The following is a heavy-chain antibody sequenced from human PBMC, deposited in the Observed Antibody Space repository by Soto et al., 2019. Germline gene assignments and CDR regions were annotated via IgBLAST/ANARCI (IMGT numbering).Heavy chain of an antibody. CDR1: GFSFSSYA. Sequence: VGSLRLSCEASGFSFSSYAMHWVRQAPGKGLEWVAVISYDGSNKYYADSVKGRFTISRDNSKNTLYLQMNSLRAEDTAVYYCAGSLWIQGNYYYGMDVWGQGTTVTVSS. J-gene: IGHJ6*02. V-gene: IGHV3-30-3*01. CDR3: AGSLWIQGNYYYGMDV. D-gene: IGHD5-18*01. CDR2: ISYDGSNK.